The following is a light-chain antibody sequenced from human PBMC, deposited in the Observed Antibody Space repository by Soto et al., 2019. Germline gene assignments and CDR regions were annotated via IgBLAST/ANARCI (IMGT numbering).Light chain of an antibody. CDR3: HQYNFWPT. CDR1: QNISGW. V-gene: IGKV1-5*01. J-gene: IGKJ1*01. Sequence: DIQMTRSPSTLSASVGDTVTITGRASQNISGWVAWYQQRPGKAPNLLIFDASTLESGVPSRFSGSGSGTDFTLTISSLETEDFAVYFCHQYNFWPTFGQGTKVDIK. CDR2: DAS.